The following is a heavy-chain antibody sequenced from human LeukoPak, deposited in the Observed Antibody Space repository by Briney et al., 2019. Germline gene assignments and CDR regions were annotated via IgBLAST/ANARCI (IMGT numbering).Heavy chain of an antibody. CDR3: AKDTGGYYNWFDP. CDR2: ISYDGSNK. D-gene: IGHD5-12*01. Sequence: PGGSLRLSCAASGLTFGAYAMHWVRQAPGKGLEWVAVISYDGSNKYYADSVKGRFTISRDNSKNTLYLQMNSLRAEDTAMYYCAKDTGGYYNWFDPWGQGTLVTVSS. J-gene: IGHJ5*02. CDR1: GLTFGAYA. V-gene: IGHV3-30*18.